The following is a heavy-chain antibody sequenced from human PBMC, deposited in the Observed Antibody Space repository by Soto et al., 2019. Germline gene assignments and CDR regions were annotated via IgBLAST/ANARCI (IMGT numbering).Heavy chain of an antibody. J-gene: IGHJ4*02. Sequence: SETLSLTCTVSGGSISSSSYYWGWIRQPPGKGLEWIGSIYYSGSTYYNPSIKSRVTISVDTYKNQFSMKPSSVTAADTAVYYCARAKSLGSSSWYRYYFDYWGQRTLVTVSS. V-gene: IGHV4-39*01. D-gene: IGHD6-13*01. CDR3: ARAKSLGSSSWYRYYFDY. CDR1: GGSISSSSYY. CDR2: IYYSGST.